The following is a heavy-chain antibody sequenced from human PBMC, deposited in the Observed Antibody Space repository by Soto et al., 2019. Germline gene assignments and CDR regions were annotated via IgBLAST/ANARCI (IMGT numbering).Heavy chain of an antibody. Sequence: EVQLVESGGGLVQPGGSLRLSCAASGFTFSDHYMDWVRQAPGKGLEWVARIRNKANSYSTEYAASVKGRFSISRDDSKNSLDLQMTSLKTEDTAVYYCVRVGLGATTRLFDYWGQGTLVTVSS. D-gene: IGHD6-25*01. CDR2: IRNKANSYST. J-gene: IGHJ4*02. V-gene: IGHV3-72*01. CDR3: VRVGLGATTRLFDY. CDR1: GFTFSDHY.